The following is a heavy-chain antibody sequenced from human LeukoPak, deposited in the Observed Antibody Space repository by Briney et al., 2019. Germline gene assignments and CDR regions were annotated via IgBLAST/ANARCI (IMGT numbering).Heavy chain of an antibody. CDR1: GFTFSDYA. D-gene: IGHD4-17*01. CDR2: ISYHGSDQ. J-gene: IGHJ6*04. V-gene: IGHV3-30*18. Sequence: GGSLRLSCAASGFTFSDYAMHWVRQGPGKGLDWVAVISYHGSDQSYPDSVKGRFTISRDNAKHTLYLQMNSLSVEDTAVYYCAKDLGMTTGGIYGMDVWGKGTTVTVSS. CDR3: AKDLGMTTGGIYGMDV.